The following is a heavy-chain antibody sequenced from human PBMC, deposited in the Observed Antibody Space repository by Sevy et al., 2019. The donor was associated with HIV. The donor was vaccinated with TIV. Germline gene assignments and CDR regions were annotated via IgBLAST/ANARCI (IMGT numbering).Heavy chain of an antibody. V-gene: IGHV4-39*01. CDR3: ARHGGIAVATLDY. Sequence: SETLSLICTVSGGSISSTTYYWGWIRQPPGKGLEWIASIYYSGSTYYNVSLESRVTISVDMSKNQFSLRLSSVTAADTAVYYCARHGGIAVATLDYWGQGTLVTVSS. CDR2: IYYSGST. J-gene: IGHJ4*02. D-gene: IGHD6-19*01. CDR1: GGSISSTTYY.